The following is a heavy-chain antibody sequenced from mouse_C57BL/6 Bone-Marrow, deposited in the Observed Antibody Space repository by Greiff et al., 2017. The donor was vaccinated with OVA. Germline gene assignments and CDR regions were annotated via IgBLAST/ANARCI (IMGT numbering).Heavy chain of an antibody. Sequence: VQLQQSGAELVRPGASVKLSCTASGFNIKDDYMHWVKQRPEQGLEWIGWIDPENGDTEYASKFQGKATITADTSSNTAYLPLSSLTSEDTAVYYCTTGDFPLAYSGQGTLVTVSA. CDR1: GFNIKDDY. CDR2: IDPENGDT. CDR3: TTGDFPLAY. J-gene: IGHJ3*01. V-gene: IGHV14-4*01.